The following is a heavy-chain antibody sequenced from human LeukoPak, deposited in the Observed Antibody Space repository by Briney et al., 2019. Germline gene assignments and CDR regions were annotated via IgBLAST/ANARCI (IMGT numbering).Heavy chain of an antibody. CDR2: IYYSGST. V-gene: IGHV4-59*12. J-gene: IGHJ4*02. CDR3: AGRDGYNPAY. D-gene: IGHD5-24*01. CDR1: GGSISHYF. Sequence: PSETLSLTCTVSGGSISHYFWSWIRQPPGKALEWIGYIYYSGSTNYNPSLKSRVTISVDTSKNQFSLKLSSVTAADTAVYYCAGRDGYNPAYWGQGTLVTVSS.